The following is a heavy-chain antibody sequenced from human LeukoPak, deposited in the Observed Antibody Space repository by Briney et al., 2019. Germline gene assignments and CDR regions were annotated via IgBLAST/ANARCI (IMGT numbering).Heavy chain of an antibody. D-gene: IGHD6-13*01. CDR1: GFIFDAYG. Sequence: GGSLRLSCAASGFIFDAYGMHWVRQAPGKGLEWGAVILHDGTTNAYYSDSVKGRFPISRDNSKNTLYLQMNTLRTEDTAVYYCAKDSASLSSHFATYFDYWGQGTLVTVSS. J-gene: IGHJ4*02. V-gene: IGHV3-30*18. CDR2: ILHDGTTNA. CDR3: AKDSASLSSHFATYFDY.